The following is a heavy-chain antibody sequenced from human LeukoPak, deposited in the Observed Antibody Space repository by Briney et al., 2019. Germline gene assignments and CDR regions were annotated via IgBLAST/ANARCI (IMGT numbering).Heavy chain of an antibody. V-gene: IGHV3-7*01. J-gene: IGHJ6*02. D-gene: IGHD3-10*01. CDR2: INQDGSDK. Sequence: GGSLGLSCAASGFSLSNYWMSWVRQAPGKGLEWVANINQDGSDKYYVDSVMGRFTISKDNAKNSVYLQMNGLRPEDTAIYYCAWYGVTHGLDVWGQGTTVTVSS. CDR3: AWYGVTHGLDV. CDR1: GFSLSNYW.